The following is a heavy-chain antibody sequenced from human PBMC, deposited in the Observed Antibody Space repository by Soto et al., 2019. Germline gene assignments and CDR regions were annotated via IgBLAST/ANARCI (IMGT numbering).Heavy chain of an antibody. J-gene: IGHJ3*02. CDR3: AKGVGYRSGGSCFHDAFDI. Sequence: GGSLRLSCAASGFTFSSYAMSWVRQAPGKGLDWVSAISGSGGSTYYADSVKGRFTISRDNSKNTLYLQMNSLRAEDTAVYYCAKGVGYRSGGSCFHDAFDIWGQGTMVTVSS. CDR2: ISGSGGST. D-gene: IGHD2-15*01. CDR1: GFTFSSYA. V-gene: IGHV3-23*01.